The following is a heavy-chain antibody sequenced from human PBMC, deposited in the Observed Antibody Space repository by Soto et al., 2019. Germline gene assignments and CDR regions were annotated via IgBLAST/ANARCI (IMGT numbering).Heavy chain of an antibody. CDR2: IEEDGSER. CDR3: ARDVGPVTIFGEALSGYFDF. Sequence: PGGSLRLSCAVSGFRFGNYWMSLVRQSPGKGLEWLASIEEDGSERYYLDSVKGRFTISRDNAKDSLSLQMNSLRGEDTAFYYCARDVGPVTIFGEALSGYFDFWGQGTLATSPQ. D-gene: IGHD3-3*01. V-gene: IGHV3-7*03. CDR1: GFRFGNYW. J-gene: IGHJ4*02.